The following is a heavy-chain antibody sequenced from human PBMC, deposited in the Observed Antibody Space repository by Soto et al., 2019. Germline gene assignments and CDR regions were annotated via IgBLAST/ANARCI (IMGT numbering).Heavy chain of an antibody. J-gene: IGHJ1*01. Sequence: QVQLQESGPGLVKPSETLSLTCAVSGDSISNYCCMWIRQPPGKGLESIGYLYYGRSANYNPSLKSRVTLSLDTSTNQCSLTLRSMTAADTATYCCAIRSMALVPEYWGQGYLVTVS. CDR1: GDSISNYC. CDR2: LYYGRSA. V-gene: IGHV4-59*01. D-gene: IGHD3-3*02. CDR3: AIRSMALVPEY.